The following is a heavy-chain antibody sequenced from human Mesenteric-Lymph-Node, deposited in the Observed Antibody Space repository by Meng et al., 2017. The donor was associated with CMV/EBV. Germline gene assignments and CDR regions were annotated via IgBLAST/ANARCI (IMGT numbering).Heavy chain of an antibody. Sequence: SGFTFTSFWMHWVRQAPGKGLVWVSRISSDGSGTTYADSVKGRFTISRDKAKNTLYLQMNSLRAEDTAVYYCARERFDYGDYGLDFWGQGTLVTVSS. D-gene: IGHD4-17*01. J-gene: IGHJ4*02. V-gene: IGHV3-74*03. CDR1: GFTFTSFW. CDR2: ISSDGSGT. CDR3: ARERFDYGDYGLDF.